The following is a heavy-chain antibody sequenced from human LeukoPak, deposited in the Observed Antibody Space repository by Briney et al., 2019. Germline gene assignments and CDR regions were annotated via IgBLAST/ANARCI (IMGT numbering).Heavy chain of an antibody. CDR1: GGTFISYA. Sequence: SVKVSCKASGGTFISYAISWVRQAPGQGLEWMGGIIPIFGTANYAQKFQGRVTITADESTSTAYMEPSSLRSEDTAVYYCAREEVYCSSTSCYFPWGQGTLVTVSS. D-gene: IGHD2-2*01. J-gene: IGHJ5*02. CDR2: IIPIFGTA. V-gene: IGHV1-69*13. CDR3: AREEVYCSSTSCYFP.